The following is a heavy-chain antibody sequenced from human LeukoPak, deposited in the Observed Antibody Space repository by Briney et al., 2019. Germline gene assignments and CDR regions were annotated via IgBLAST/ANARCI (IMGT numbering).Heavy chain of an antibody. CDR1: GLAFSDTW. D-gene: IGHD3-22*01. V-gene: IGHV3-15*01. J-gene: IGHJ4*02. Sequence: GGSLRLSCAASGLAFSDTWMNWVRQAPGKGLEWVGRIKSNSDRGTTDYAAPVKGRFTISRDDSKTTLYLQMSSLKTEDTAVYYCTADDLGYYAGSGRDYWGQGTLVTVSS. CDR2: IKSNSDRGTT. CDR3: TADDLGYYAGSGRDY.